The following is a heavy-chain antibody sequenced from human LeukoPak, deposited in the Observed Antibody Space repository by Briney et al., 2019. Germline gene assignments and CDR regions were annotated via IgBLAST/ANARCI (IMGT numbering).Heavy chain of an antibody. V-gene: IGHV3-7*01. Sequence: PGGSLRLSCAASGFGFSSYWMNWVRQAPGKGLEWVANINQDGSEKYYEDSMKGRFTISRDNAKNSLHLQMNSLRAEDTAVYYCARDRVWTVLYWGQGTLVTVSS. D-gene: IGHD6-13*01. J-gene: IGHJ4*02. CDR1: GFGFSSYW. CDR3: ARDRVWTVLY. CDR2: INQDGSEK.